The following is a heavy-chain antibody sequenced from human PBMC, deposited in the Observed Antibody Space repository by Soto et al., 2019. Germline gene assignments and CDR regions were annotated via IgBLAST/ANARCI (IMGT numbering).Heavy chain of an antibody. CDR1: GFDFGSFG. J-gene: IGHJ6*02. V-gene: IGHV1-58*02. D-gene: IGHD2-15*01. Sequence: QMQLVQSGPEVRKPGTSVRVSCKASGFDFGSFGIQWLRQSHGQGFEWIGWIVVGTGSTNYAPKFQGRVTISTDMSTTTAYLDLTNLRSDDTAVYLCSADRPDIAIGWPVWGQGTTVAVSS. CDR3: SADRPDIAIGWPV. CDR2: IVVGTGST.